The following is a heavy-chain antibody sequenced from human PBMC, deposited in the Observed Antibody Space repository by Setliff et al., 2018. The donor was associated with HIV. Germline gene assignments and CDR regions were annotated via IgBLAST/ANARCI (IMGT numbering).Heavy chain of an antibody. CDR1: GGSISSYY. CDR2: IYYSGST. Sequence: PSETLSLTCTVSGGSISSYYWNWIRQPPGKGLEWIGYIYYSGSTNYKPSLKSRVTISVDKAKNQFSLKLNSVTAADTAVYYCARRYGDYKIGDWFFDLWGRGTLVTVSS. V-gene: IGHV4-59*12. J-gene: IGHJ2*01. CDR3: ARRYGDYKIGDWFFDL. D-gene: IGHD4-17*01.